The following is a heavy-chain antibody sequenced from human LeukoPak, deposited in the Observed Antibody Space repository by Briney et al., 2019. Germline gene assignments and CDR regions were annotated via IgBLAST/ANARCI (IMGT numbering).Heavy chain of an antibody. CDR1: GGSISSSSYY. CDR2: IDYSRST. V-gene: IGHV4-39*01. Sequence: SETLSLTCTVSGGSISSSSYYWGWIRQPPGKGLEGIGSIDYSRSTYYNPSLKSRVTISVDTSKNPFSLELSSVTAADTAVYYCARLGLRVGASNWFDPWGQGTLVTVSS. J-gene: IGHJ5*02. CDR3: ARLGLRVGASNWFDP. D-gene: IGHD1-26*01.